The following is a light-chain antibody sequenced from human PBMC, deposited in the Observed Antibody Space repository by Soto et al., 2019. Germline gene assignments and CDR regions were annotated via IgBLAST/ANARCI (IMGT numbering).Light chain of an antibody. J-gene: IGLJ1*01. CDR2: EVS. Sequence: QSVLTQPASVSGSPGQSITISCTGTSNDVGGYNYVSWYQQHPGKAPKLVIYEVSHRPSGISDRFSGSKSGNTASLTISGLQVEDEADYYCSSYATSSPYVFRAGTKLTVL. CDR3: SSYATSSPYV. CDR1: SNDVGGYNY. V-gene: IGLV2-14*01.